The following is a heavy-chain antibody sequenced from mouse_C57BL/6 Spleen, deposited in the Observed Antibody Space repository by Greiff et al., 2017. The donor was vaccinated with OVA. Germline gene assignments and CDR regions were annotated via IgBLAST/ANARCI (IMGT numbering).Heavy chain of an antibody. J-gene: IGHJ3*01. Sequence: EVQRVESGPELVKPGASVKISCKASGYSFTGYYMNWVKQSPEKSLEWIGEINPSTGGTTYNQKFKAKATLTGDKSTSTASMQLKILTSEDSAVDNCACRSYGPFAYWGQGTLVTVSA. CDR1: GYSFTGYY. D-gene: IGHD1-1*02. CDR3: ACRSYGPFAY. CDR2: INPSTGGT. V-gene: IGHV1-42*01.